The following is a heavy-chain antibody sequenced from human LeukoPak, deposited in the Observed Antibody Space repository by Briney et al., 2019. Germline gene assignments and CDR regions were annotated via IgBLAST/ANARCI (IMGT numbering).Heavy chain of an antibody. Sequence: GASVKVSCKASGYTFTGYYMHWVRQAPGQGLEWMGWINPNSGGTNYAQKFQGRVTMTRDTSISTAYMELSRLRSDDTAVYYCARTMTTVTTSDAFDIWGQGTIVTVSS. D-gene: IGHD4-17*01. CDR2: INPNSGGT. CDR1: GYTFTGYY. J-gene: IGHJ3*02. V-gene: IGHV1-2*02. CDR3: ARTMTTVTTSDAFDI.